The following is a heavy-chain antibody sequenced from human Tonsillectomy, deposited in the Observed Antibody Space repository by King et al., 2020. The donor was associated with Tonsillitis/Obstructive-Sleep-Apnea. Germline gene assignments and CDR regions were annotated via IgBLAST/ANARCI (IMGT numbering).Heavy chain of an antibody. Sequence: QLVQSGGGVVQPGSSLRLSCAASEFTFSSYGLHWVRQAPVKGLEGVSVIANDGSKKYYADSVKGRFTISRDNSKNPLYLQMNSLRDEDTAVYYCAKDRYPYSGGCYDFDYWGQGTLVTVSS. CDR1: EFTFSSYG. D-gene: IGHD6-19*01. V-gene: IGHV3-30*18. CDR3: AKDRYPYSGGCYDFDY. J-gene: IGHJ4*02. CDR2: IANDGSKK.